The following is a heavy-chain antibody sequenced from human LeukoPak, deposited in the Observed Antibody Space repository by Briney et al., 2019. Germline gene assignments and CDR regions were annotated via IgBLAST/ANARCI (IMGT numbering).Heavy chain of an antibody. D-gene: IGHD1-20*01. V-gene: IGHV4-31*03. CDR1: GGSISSGGYY. Sequence: SETLSLTCTVSGGSISSGGYYWSWIRQHPGKGLEWLGYIYNSESTYYNPSLKSRVTISVDTSKNQLFLKLSSVTAADTAVYYCARVTGSSQFDYWGQGTLVTVSS. J-gene: IGHJ4*02. CDR2: IYNSEST. CDR3: ARVTGSSQFDY.